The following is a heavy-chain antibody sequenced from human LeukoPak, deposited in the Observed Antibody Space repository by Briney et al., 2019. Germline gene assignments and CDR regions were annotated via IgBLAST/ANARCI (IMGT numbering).Heavy chain of an antibody. V-gene: IGHV4-59*11. CDR3: ARDRRRAAAGTGPSYYYYYGMDV. J-gene: IGHJ6*02. CDR1: GGSISSHY. Sequence: PSETLSLTCTVSGGSISSHYWSWIRQPPGKGLEWIGYIYYSGSTNYNPSLKSRVTISVDTSKNQFSLKLSSVTAADTAVYYCARDRRRAAAGTGPSYYYYYGMDVWGQGTTVTVSS. D-gene: IGHD6-13*01. CDR2: IYYSGST.